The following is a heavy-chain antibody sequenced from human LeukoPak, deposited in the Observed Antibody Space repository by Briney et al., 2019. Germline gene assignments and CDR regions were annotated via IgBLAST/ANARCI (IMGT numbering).Heavy chain of an antibody. CDR2: IWYDGSNK. V-gene: IGHV3-33*06. Sequence: GGSLRLSCAASGFTFSSYWMHWVRQAPGKGLEWVAVIWYDGSNKYYADSVKGRFTISRDNPKNTLYLQMNSLRAEDTAVYYCAKEQQLLSKERRYFDYWGQGTLVTVSS. D-gene: IGHD6-13*01. CDR1: GFTFSSYW. J-gene: IGHJ4*02. CDR3: AKEQQLLSKERRYFDY.